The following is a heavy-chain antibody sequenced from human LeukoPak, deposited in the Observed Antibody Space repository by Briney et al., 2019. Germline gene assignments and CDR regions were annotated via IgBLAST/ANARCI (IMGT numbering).Heavy chain of an antibody. V-gene: IGHV1-18*01. CDR3: ARVPRAYSCSWYGMDV. D-gene: IGHD6-13*01. CDR1: GYTFTSSG. CDR2: ISAYNGNT. Sequence: EASVNVSCKASGYTFTSSGISWVRQAPGQGLEWMGWISAYNGNTNYAQKLQGRVTMTTDTSTSTAYMELRSLRSDDTAVYYCARVPRAYSCSWYGMDVWGQGTTVTVSS. J-gene: IGHJ6*02.